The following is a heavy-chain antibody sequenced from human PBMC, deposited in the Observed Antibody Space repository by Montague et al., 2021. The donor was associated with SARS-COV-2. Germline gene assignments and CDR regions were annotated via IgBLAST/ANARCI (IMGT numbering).Heavy chain of an antibody. D-gene: IGHD3-3*01. Sequence: SETLSLTCAVYGGSFSGYYWCWIRQPPGKGLEWIGEINHSGSTNYNPYLTLRITISIDTSKNKFSLKLSSVTAADTAVYYCARGPGVVIILAIYYYYGVDVWGQGTTVTVSS. CDR2: INHSGST. V-gene: IGHV4-34*01. J-gene: IGHJ6*02. CDR1: GGSFSGYY. CDR3: ARGPGVVIILAIYYYYGVDV.